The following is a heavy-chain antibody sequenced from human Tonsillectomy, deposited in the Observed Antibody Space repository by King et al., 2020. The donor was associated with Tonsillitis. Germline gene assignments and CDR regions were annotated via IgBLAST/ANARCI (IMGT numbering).Heavy chain of an antibody. V-gene: IGHV5-51*01. J-gene: IGHJ4*02. D-gene: IGHD3-22*01. CDR1: GYSFTSYW. CDR2: IYPGDSDT. CDR3: AGTPYYYDSSGYSLGY. Sequence: PLVQSGAEVKKPGESLKISCKGSGYSFTSYWIGWVRQMPGKGLEWMGIIYPGDSDTRYSPSFQGQVTISADKSISTAYLQWSSLKASDTAMYYCAGTPYYYDSSGYSLGYWGQGTLVTVSS.